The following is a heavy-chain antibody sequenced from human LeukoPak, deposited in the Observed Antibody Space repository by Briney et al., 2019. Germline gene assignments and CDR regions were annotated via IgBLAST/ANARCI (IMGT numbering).Heavy chain of an antibody. V-gene: IGHV1-8*01. D-gene: IGHD3-3*01. CDR1: GYTFTSYD. CDR3: ARDYDFWSGSIAFDI. J-gene: IGHJ3*02. Sequence: ASVKVSCKASGYTFTSYDINWVRQATGQGLEWMGWMNPNSGNTGYAQKFQGRVTMTTDTSTSTAYMELRSLRSDDTAVYYCARDYDFWSGSIAFDIWGQGTMVTVSS. CDR2: MNPNSGNT.